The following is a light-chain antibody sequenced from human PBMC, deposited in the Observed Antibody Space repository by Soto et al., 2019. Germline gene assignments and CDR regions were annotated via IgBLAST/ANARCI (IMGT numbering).Light chain of an antibody. CDR2: AAS. CDR3: QQSYSTWT. CDR1: QSISSY. V-gene: IGKV1-39*01. J-gene: IGKJ1*01. Sequence: DIHMAPAPSTLSAAYGDRLSITSRASQSISSYLNWYQQKPGKAPKLLIYAASSLQSGVPSRFSGSGSGTDFTLTISSLQPEDFATYYCQQSYSTWTFGQGTKVDIK.